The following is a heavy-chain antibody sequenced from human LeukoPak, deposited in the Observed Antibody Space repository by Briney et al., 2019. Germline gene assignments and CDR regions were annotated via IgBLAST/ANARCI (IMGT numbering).Heavy chain of an antibody. D-gene: IGHD3-10*01. J-gene: IGHJ5*02. V-gene: IGHV1-2*02. CDR1: GYTFTGYY. CDR2: INPNSGGT. Sequence: ASVKVSCKASGYTFTGYYMHWVRPAPGQGLEWMGWINPNSGGTNYAQKFQGRVTMTRDTSISTAYMELSRLRSDDTAVYYCARPPITMVRGVIGWFDPWGQGTLVTVSS. CDR3: ARPPITMVRGVIGWFDP.